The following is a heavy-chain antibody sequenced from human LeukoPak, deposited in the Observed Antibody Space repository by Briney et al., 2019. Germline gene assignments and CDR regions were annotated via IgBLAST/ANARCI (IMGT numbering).Heavy chain of an antibody. Sequence: SETLSLTCAVYGGSFSGCYWSWIRQPPGKGLEWIGEINHSGSTNYNPSLKSRVTISVDTSKNQFSLKLSSVTAADTAVYYCARGRRNSSSWYRDRGWFDPWGQGTLVTVSS. J-gene: IGHJ5*02. D-gene: IGHD6-13*01. V-gene: IGHV4-34*01. CDR2: INHSGST. CDR3: ARGRRNSSSWYRDRGWFDP. CDR1: GGSFSGCY.